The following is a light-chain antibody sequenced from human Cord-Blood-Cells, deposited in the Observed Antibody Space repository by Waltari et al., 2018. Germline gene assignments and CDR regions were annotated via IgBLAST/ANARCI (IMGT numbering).Light chain of an antibody. V-gene: IGLV2-8*01. CDR3: SSYAGSNNWV. J-gene: IGLJ3*02. CDR2: EVS. Sequence: QSALTQPPSASGSPGQSVTISCPGTSSAVGCYNYVSWYQQHPGKAPNLMIYEVSKRPSGVPDRFSGSKSGNTAYLTVSGLQAEDEADYYCSSYAGSNNWVFGGGTKLTVL. CDR1: SSAVGCYNY.